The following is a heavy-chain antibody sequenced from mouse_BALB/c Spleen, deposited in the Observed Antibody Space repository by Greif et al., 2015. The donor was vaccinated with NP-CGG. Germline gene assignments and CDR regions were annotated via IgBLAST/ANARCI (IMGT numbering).Heavy chain of an antibody. CDR2: IWSGGST. CDR1: GFSLTSYG. J-gene: IGHJ2*02. CDR3: SRTDY. Sequence: QVQLKESGPGLVQPSQSLSITCTVSGFSLTSYGVHWVRQSPGKGLEWLGVIWSGGSTNYNAAFISTLSITKDKYQSQVFFKMRSLKANDTAIYYSSRTDYWGQGTSLTVYS. V-gene: IGHV2-2*02.